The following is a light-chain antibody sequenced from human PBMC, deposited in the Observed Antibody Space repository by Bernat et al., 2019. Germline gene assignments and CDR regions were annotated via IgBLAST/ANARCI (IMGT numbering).Light chain of an antibody. V-gene: IGLV2-11*01. Sequence: QSALTQPASVSGSPGQSIAISCTGTSSDVGTYNYVSWSQHHPGKAPKLMIYDVNQRPSGVPDRFSGSKSGNTASLTISGLQAEDEADYYCRSYAGSKGYVFGTGTEVTVL. CDR1: SSDVGTYNY. CDR2: DVN. J-gene: IGLJ1*01. CDR3: RSYAGSKGYV.